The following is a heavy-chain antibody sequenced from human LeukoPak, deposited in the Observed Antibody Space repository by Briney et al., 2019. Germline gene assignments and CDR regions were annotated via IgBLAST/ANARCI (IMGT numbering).Heavy chain of an antibody. J-gene: IGHJ4*02. CDR2: IYSGGST. V-gene: IGHV3-53*01. D-gene: IGHD3-22*01. CDR3: ARVRGRYYYDSSGLSPGEFDY. CDR1: GSTVSSNY. Sequence: GGSLRLSCAASGSTVSSNYMSWVRQAPGKGLEWVSVIYSGGSTYYADSVKGRFTISRDNSKNTLYLQMSSLRAEDTAVYYCARVRGRYYYDSSGLSPGEFDYWGRGTLVTVSS.